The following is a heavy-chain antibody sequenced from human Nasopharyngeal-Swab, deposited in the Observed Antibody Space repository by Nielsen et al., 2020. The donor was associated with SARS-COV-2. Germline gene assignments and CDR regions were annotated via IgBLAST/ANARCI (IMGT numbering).Heavy chain of an antibody. CDR2: IYYNGST. CDR1: GGSISSCY. CDR3: ARIGCSGGSCYCDY. V-gene: IGHV4-59*01. J-gene: IGHJ4*02. Sequence: SETLSLTCTVSGGSISSCYWSWIRQPPGKGLEWIGYIYYNGSTNYNPSLKSRVTISIDTSKNQFSLKLNSVTAADTAVYYCARIGCSGGSCYCDYWGQGTLVTVSS. D-gene: IGHD2-15*01.